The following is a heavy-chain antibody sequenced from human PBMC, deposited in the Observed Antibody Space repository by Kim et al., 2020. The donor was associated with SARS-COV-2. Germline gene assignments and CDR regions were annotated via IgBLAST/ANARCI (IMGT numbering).Heavy chain of an antibody. V-gene: IGHV3-30-3*01. J-gene: IGHJ6*02. Sequence: GGSLRLSCAASGFTFSSYAMHWVRQAPGKGLEWVAVISYDGSNKYYADSVKGRFTISRDNSKNTLYLQMSTLRAEDTAVYYCARGRSGSYYYGLDVWG. CDR1: GFTFSSYA. CDR2: ISYDGSNK. CDR3: ARGRSGSYYYGLDV. D-gene: IGHD1-26*01.